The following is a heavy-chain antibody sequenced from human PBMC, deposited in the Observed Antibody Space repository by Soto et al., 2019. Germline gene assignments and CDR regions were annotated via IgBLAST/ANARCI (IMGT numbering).Heavy chain of an antibody. J-gene: IGHJ4*02. D-gene: IGHD2-15*01. CDR3: AKDDVVVVVAATPNYFDY. V-gene: IGHV3-23*01. CDR2: ISGSGGST. CDR1: GFTFSSYA. Sequence: GGSLRLSCAASGFTFSSYAMSWVRQAPGKGLEWVSAISGSGGSTYYADSVKGRFTISRDNSKNTLYLQMNSLRAEDTAVYYCAKDDVVVVVAATPNYFDYWGQGTLVTVSS.